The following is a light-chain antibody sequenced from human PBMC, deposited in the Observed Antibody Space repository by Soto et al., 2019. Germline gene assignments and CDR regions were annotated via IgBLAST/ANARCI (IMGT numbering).Light chain of an antibody. CDR1: HSVSSS. V-gene: IGKV3-15*01. J-gene: IGKJ1*01. CDR2: GAS. CDR3: QHYNTWPWT. Sequence: GMTQSATTLSIPLGQRAALATRASHSVSSSLAWYQQKPGQAPRLLISGASTRAAGIPARFSGSGSGTEFTLTISSLQSEDFAVYYCQHYNTWPWTFGQGTKVDIK.